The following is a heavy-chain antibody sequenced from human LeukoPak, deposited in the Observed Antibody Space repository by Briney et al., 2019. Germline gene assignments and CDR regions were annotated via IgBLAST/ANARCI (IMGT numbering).Heavy chain of an antibody. V-gene: IGHV1-2*02. CDR2: INPNSGGT. J-gene: IGHJ4*02. CDR3: ARDFWDYDSSGYYNDY. CDR1: GYTFTGYY. Sequence: ASVKVSCKASGYTFTGYYMHWVRQAPGQGLEWMGWINPNSGGTNYAQKFQGRVTMTRDTSISTAYMELSRLRSDDTAVYYCARDFWDYDSSGYYNDYWGQGTLVTVSS. D-gene: IGHD3-22*01.